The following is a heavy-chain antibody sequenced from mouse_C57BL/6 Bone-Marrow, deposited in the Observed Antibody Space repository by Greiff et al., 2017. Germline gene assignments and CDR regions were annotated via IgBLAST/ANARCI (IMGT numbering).Heavy chain of an antibody. D-gene: IGHD1-1*01. CDR1: GFTFSDYY. J-gene: IGHJ1*03. CDR2: INYDGSST. Sequence: EVKVVESEGGLVQPGSSMKLSCTASGFTFSDYYMAWVRQVPEKGLEWVANINYDGSSTYYLDSLNSRFIISRDNAKNILYLQMSSLKSEDTATYYCARESSYYYGSYWYFDVWGTGTTVTVSS. CDR3: ARESSYYYGSYWYFDV. V-gene: IGHV5-16*01.